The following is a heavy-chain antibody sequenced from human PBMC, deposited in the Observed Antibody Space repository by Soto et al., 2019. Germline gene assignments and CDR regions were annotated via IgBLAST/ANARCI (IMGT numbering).Heavy chain of an antibody. Sequence: EVQLVESGGGLVKPGGSLRLSCAASGFTFSSYSMNWVRQAPGKGLEWVSSISSSSSYIYYADSVKGRFTISRDNAKNSLYLQMNSLRAEDTAVYYCASTMVRGVYNWFDPWGQGTLVTVSS. CDR1: GFTFSSYS. D-gene: IGHD3-10*01. CDR2: ISSSSSYI. CDR3: ASTMVRGVYNWFDP. J-gene: IGHJ5*02. V-gene: IGHV3-21*01.